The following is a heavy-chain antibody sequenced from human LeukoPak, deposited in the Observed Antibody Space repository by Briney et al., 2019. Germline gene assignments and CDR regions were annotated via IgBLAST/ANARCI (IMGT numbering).Heavy chain of an antibody. J-gene: IGHJ6*03. CDR1: GFTFSNYN. V-gene: IGHV3-21*01. Sequence: GGSLRLSCADSGFTFSNYNMNWVRQAQGKAMEWVSSIPSSGTYTFYADSVKGRFTISRDNAKNSLYLQMDSLGPEDAAVYYCARDPYSGNYGTYYYYYMDVWGKGTTVTISS. CDR2: IPSSGTYT. D-gene: IGHD1-26*01. CDR3: ARDPYSGNYGTYYYYYMDV.